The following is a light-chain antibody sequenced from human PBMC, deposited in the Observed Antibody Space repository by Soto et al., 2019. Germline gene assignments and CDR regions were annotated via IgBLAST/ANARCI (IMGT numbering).Light chain of an antibody. CDR3: CSYAGSYTWV. Sequence: QSALAQPPSASGSPGQSVTISCTGSGSDIGAYKFVSWYQQHPGKAPKLMIFGVTERPSGVPDRFSGSKSGNTASLTISGLQAEDEADYYCCSYAGSYTWVFGGGTKLTVL. CDR1: GSDIGAYKF. CDR2: GVT. V-gene: IGLV2-11*01. J-gene: IGLJ3*02.